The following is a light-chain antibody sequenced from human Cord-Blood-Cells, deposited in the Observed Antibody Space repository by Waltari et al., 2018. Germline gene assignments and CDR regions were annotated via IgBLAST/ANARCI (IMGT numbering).Light chain of an antibody. V-gene: IGLV2-8*01. CDR1: SSNVDDYNY. Sequence: SALTHPPSAPGSTEQSVTIPCPATSSNVDDYNYVSWYQQHPSNAPKLMIYEVSKRHSVVPDRFSGSKSGNTASLTVSGLQAEDEADYYCSSYAGSNNFVFGTGTKVTVL. J-gene: IGLJ1*01. CDR2: EVS. CDR3: SSYAGSNNFV.